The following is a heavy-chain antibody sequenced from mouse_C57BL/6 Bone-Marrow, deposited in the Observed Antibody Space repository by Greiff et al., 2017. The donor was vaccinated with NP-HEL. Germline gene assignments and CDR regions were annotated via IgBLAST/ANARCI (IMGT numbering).Heavy chain of an antibody. D-gene: IGHD2-5*01. J-gene: IGHJ2*01. CDR3: ARPYSNYGGDY. Sequence: QVQLKQSGAELVKPGASVKMSCKASGYTFTSYWITWVKQRPGQGLEWIGDIYPGSGSTNYNEKFKSKATLTVDTSSSTAYMQLSSLTSEDSAVYSCARPYSNYGGDYWGQGTTLTVSS. CDR2: IYPGSGST. CDR1: GYTFTSYW. V-gene: IGHV1-55*01.